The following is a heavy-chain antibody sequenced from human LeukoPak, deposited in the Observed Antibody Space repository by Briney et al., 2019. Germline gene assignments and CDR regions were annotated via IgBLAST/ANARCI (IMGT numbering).Heavy chain of an antibody. V-gene: IGHV1-69*06. Sequence: SVKVSCTASGGTFSIYAISWVRLAPGQGLEWMGGIIPIFGTANYAQKFQGRVTITADKSTSTAYMELSSLRSEDTAVYYCARVPAATPNNWFDPWGQGTLVTVSS. D-gene: IGHD2-2*01. CDR2: IIPIFGTA. CDR3: ARVPAATPNNWFDP. CDR1: GGTFSIYA. J-gene: IGHJ5*02.